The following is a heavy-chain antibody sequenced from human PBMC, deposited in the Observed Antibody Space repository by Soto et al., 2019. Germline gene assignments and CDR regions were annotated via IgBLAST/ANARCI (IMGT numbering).Heavy chain of an antibody. V-gene: IGHV3-21*01. J-gene: IGHJ6*02. D-gene: IGHD3-3*02. CDR2: ITSSGSYV. Sequence: GSLRLSCVTSGXTFSRNTMNWVRQAPGKGLELVASITSSGSYVYYADSVKGRFSASRDNAKNSLSLQMDSLIPEDTAIYFCVKDEGIEAMDVWGQGTTVTVSS. CDR1: GXTFSRNT. CDR3: VKDEGIEAMDV.